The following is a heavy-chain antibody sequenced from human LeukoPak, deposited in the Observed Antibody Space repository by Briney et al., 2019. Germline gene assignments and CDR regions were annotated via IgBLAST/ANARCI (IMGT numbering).Heavy chain of an antibody. Sequence: SETLSLTCAVSGGSISSSNWWSWVRQPPGKGLEWIGEIYHSGSTNYNPSLKSRVTISVDKSKNQFSLKLSSVTAADTAVYYCARDADLQAAAVYYYFDYWGQGTLVTVSS. CDR1: GGSISSSNW. J-gene: IGHJ4*02. D-gene: IGHD6-13*01. CDR3: ARDADLQAAAVYYYFDY. V-gene: IGHV4-4*02. CDR2: IYHSGST.